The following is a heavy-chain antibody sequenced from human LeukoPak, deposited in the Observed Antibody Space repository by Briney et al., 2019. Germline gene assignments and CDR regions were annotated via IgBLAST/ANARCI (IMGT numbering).Heavy chain of an antibody. CDR2: IYNSGT. V-gene: IGHV4-4*07. D-gene: IGHD1-14*01. J-gene: IGHJ6*02. CDR3: ARDLNL. CDR1: GGSTSNNY. Sequence: PSETLSLTCTVSGGSTSNNYWGWIRQPAGKGLEWIGRIYNSGTTSNPSLKSRVTMSVDMSKNQFSLKLGSVTAADTAVYYCARDLNLWGQGTTVTVSS.